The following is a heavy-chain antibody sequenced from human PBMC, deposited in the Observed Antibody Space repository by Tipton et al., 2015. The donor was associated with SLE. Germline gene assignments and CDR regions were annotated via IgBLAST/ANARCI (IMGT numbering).Heavy chain of an antibody. CDR1: GASLSTNGYY. CDR2: ISYIGST. CDR3: ARGEGYSYGYKFGS. J-gene: IGHJ5*02. Sequence: TLSLTCNVSGASLSTNGYYWSWIRQHPGKGLEWTGYISYIGSTLYNPSLKGRLSISRDTSKNQFSLKLTSATAADTAVYFCARGEGYSYGYKFGSWGQGTLVIVSS. D-gene: IGHD5-18*01. V-gene: IGHV4-31*03.